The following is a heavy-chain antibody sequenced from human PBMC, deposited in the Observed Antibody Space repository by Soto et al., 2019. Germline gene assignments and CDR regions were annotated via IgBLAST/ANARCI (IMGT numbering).Heavy chain of an antibody. J-gene: IGHJ6*02. CDR1: GFTFSSYG. CDR3: ARDREYCSSTSCYYYYGMDV. D-gene: IGHD2-2*01. V-gene: IGHV3-33*01. CDR2: IWYDGSNK. Sequence: GGSLRLSCAASGFTFSSYGMHWVRQAPGKGLEWVAVIWYDGSNKYYADSVKGRFTISRDNSKNTLYLQMNSLRAEDTAVYYCARDREYCSSTSCYYYYGMDVWGQGTTVTVSS.